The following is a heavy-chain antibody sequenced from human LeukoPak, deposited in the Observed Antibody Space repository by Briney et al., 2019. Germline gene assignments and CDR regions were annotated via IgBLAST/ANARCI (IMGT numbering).Heavy chain of an antibody. CDR1: GFTFSSYA. J-gene: IGHJ4*02. CDR3: AKGGDYTYYFDY. Sequence: PGGSLRLSCAASGFTFSSYAMSWVRQAPGKGLEWVSAISGSGGSTYYADSVKGRFTISRDNSKNTLYLQMNSLRAEDTSVYYCAKGGDYTYYFDYWGQGTLVTVSS. D-gene: IGHD4-11*01. CDR2: ISGSGGST. V-gene: IGHV3-23*01.